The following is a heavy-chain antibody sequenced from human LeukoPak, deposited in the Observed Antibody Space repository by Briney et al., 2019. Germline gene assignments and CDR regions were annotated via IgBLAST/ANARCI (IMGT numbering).Heavy chain of an antibody. CDR3: ARGVATMLGFSD. D-gene: IGHD5-24*01. CDR2: IKQDRSEK. Sequence: GGSLRLSCAASGFTFSNYWMNWVRQAPGKGLEWVANIKQDRSEKYYVDSVKGRFTISRDNGKNSLYLQMNSLRAEDTALYYCARGVATMLGFSDWGQGTLVTVSS. J-gene: IGHJ4*02. V-gene: IGHV3-7*03. CDR1: GFTFSNYW.